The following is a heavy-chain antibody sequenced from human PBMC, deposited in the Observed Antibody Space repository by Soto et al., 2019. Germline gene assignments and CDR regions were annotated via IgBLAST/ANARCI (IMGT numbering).Heavy chain of an antibody. CDR1: GGSISSGGYS. J-gene: IGHJ6*02. V-gene: IGHV4-30-2*01. Sequence: SETLSLTCVVSGGSISSGGYSWSWIRQPPGKGLEWIGYIYHHGSTYYNPSLKSRVTISVDRSKNQFSLKLSSVTAADTAVYYCARDLDLYGMDVWGQG. CDR3: ARDLDLYGMDV. CDR2: IYHHGST.